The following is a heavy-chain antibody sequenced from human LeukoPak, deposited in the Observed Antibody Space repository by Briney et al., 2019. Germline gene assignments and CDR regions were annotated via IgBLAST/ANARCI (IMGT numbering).Heavy chain of an antibody. D-gene: IGHD2-15*01. CDR3: ARRGGGGIVSLDY. CDR1: GDSVSSNSVT. CDR2: TYYRSKWYK. Sequence: SQTLSLTCAITGDSVSSNSVTWNWIRQSPSRGLEWPGRTYYRSKWYKEYAESVKSRISINPDTSKNQFSLQLDSMTPEDTAVYYCARRGGGGIVSLDYWGQGILVTVSS. J-gene: IGHJ4*02. V-gene: IGHV6-1*01.